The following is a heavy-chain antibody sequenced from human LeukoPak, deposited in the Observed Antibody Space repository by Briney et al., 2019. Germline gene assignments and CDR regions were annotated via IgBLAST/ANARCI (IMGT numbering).Heavy chain of an antibody. CDR2: IDPSDSHT. D-gene: IGHD2-21*02. CDR3: ACTSGGVTGDHYYSVMDV. V-gene: IGHV5-10-1*01. Sequence: GESLKISCKGSEYTFTSQWINWVRQMPGKGLEWMGRIDPSDSHTDYSPSFQGHVTISADKSISTAYVQWSSLMASDTAMYYCACTSGGVTGDHYYSVMDVWGQGTTVTVSS. J-gene: IGHJ6*02. CDR1: EYTFTSQW.